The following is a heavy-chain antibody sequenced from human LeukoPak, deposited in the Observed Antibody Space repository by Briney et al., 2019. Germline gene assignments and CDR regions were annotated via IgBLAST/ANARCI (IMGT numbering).Heavy chain of an antibody. V-gene: IGHV3-30*02. CDR2: IRYDGSNK. Sequence: GGSLRLSCAASGFTFSSYGMHWVRQAPGKGLEWVAFIRYDGSNKYYADSVKGRFTISRDNSKNTLYLQMNSLRAEDTAVYSCARELYSSSWLNYFDYWGQGTLVTVSS. CDR1: GFTFSSYG. CDR3: ARELYSSSWLNYFDY. D-gene: IGHD6-13*01. J-gene: IGHJ4*02.